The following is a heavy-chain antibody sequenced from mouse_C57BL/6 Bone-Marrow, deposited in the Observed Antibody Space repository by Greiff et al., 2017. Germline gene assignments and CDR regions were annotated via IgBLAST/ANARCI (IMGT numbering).Heavy chain of an antibody. J-gene: IGHJ1*03. D-gene: IGHD2-5*01. Sequence: QVQLQQPGAELVKPGASVKMSCKASGYTFTSYWITWVKQRPGQGLEWIGDIYPGSGRTNYNEKFKSKATLTVYTSSSTAYMQLSSLTSEDSAVFYCARPYYSNYWYFDVWCTGTTVTVSS. CDR2: IYPGSGRT. CDR1: GYTFTSYW. V-gene: IGHV1-55*01. CDR3: ARPYYSNYWYFDV.